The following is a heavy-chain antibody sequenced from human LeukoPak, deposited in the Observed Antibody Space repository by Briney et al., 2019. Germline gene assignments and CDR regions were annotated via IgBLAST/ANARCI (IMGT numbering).Heavy chain of an antibody. Sequence: SETLSLTCTVSGGSISSGGYYWSWIRQHPGKGLEWIGYIYYSGSTYYNPSLKSRVTISVDTSQNQFSLKLSSVTAADTAVYYCARSREYCSGGSCFKYFDYWGQGTLVTVSS. CDR3: ARSREYCSGGSCFKYFDY. CDR1: GGSISSGGYY. J-gene: IGHJ4*02. V-gene: IGHV4-31*03. CDR2: IYYSGST. D-gene: IGHD2-15*01.